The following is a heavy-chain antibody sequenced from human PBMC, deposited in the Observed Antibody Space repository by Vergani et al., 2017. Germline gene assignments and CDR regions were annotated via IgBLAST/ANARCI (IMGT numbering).Heavy chain of an antibody. V-gene: IGHV3-64*01. CDR3: AKDPKYSYGYQPNWFDP. J-gene: IGHJ5*02. CDR1: GFTFSSYA. CDR2: ISSNGGST. D-gene: IGHD5-18*01. Sequence: EVQLVESGGGLVQPGGSLRLSCAASGFTFSSYAMHWVRQAPGKGLEYVSAISSNGGSTYYANSVKGRFTISRDNSKNTLYLQMNSLRAEDTAVYYCAKDPKYSYGYQPNWFDPWGQGTLVTVSS.